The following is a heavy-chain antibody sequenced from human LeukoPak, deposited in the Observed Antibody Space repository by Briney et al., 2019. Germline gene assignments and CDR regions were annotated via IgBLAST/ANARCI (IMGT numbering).Heavy chain of an antibody. CDR1: GGSISSSSYY. CDR3: LRIYYYYYYMDV. V-gene: IGHV4-39*01. J-gene: IGHJ6*03. Sequence: SETLSLTCTVSGGSISSSSYYWGWIRQPPGKGQEWIGGIYYSGSTYYNPSLKSRVTISVDTSKNQFSLKLSSVTAADTAVYYCLRIYYYYYYMDVWGNGTTVTISS. D-gene: IGHD2-15*01. CDR2: IYYSGST.